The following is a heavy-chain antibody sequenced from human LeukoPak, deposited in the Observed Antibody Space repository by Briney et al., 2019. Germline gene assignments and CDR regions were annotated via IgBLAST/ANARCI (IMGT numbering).Heavy chain of an antibody. CDR3: ARDIAVAGTFVNY. J-gene: IGHJ4*02. D-gene: IGHD6-19*01. CDR2: INSDGSST. Sequence: PGGAVRLSCAASGFTFSSYWMHWVRQAPGKGLVWVSRINSDGSSTSYADSVRGRFTISRDNAKTTLYLQMNRLRAKDTAVYYCARDIAVAGTFVNYWGQGTLVTVSS. V-gene: IGHV3-74*01. CDR1: GFTFSSYW.